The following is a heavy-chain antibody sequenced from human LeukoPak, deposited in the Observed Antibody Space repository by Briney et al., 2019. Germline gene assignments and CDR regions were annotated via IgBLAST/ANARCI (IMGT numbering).Heavy chain of an antibody. CDR2: ISGSGGST. D-gene: IGHD1-26*01. V-gene: IGHV3-23*01. CDR3: AKERKWELPYEEYYFDY. Sequence: GGSLRLSCAASGFTFSSYAMSWVRQAPGKGLEWVSAISGSGGSTYYADSVKGRFTISRDNSKNTLYLQMNSLRAEDTAVYYCAKERKWELPYEEYYFDYWGQGTLVTVSS. J-gene: IGHJ4*02. CDR1: GFTFSSYA.